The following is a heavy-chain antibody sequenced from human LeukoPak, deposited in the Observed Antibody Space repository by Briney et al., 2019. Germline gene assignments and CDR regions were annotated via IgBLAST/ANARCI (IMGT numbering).Heavy chain of an antibody. Sequence: LRLSCAVSGLSFSSNAMSWIRQPPGKGLEWIGYIYYSGSTYYNPSLKSRVTISVDTSKNQFSLKLSSVTAADTAVYYCARDFGHSSGYYPFDYWGQGTLVTVSS. CDR3: ARDFGHSSGYYPFDY. J-gene: IGHJ4*02. D-gene: IGHD3-22*01. CDR2: IYYSGST. CDR1: GLSFSSNA. V-gene: IGHV4-30-4*01.